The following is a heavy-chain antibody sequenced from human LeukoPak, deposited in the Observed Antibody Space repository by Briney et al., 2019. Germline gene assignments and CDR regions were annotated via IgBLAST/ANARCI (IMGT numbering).Heavy chain of an antibody. Sequence: AGGSLRLSCAASGFIFSNYGMHWVRQAPGKGLEWVAFIRYDGSNKYYADSVKGRFTISRDNSKNTLYLQMNSLRAEDTTVYYCAREMESGRYYEYAFDIWGQGTMVTVSS. V-gene: IGHV3-30*02. CDR3: AREMESGRYYEYAFDI. D-gene: IGHD1-26*01. J-gene: IGHJ3*02. CDR2: IRYDGSNK. CDR1: GFIFSNYG.